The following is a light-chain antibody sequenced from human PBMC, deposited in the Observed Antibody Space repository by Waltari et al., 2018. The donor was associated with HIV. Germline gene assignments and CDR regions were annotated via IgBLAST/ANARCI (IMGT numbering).Light chain of an antibody. CDR1: QSISSH. CDR2: AVS. CDR3: QQSYSLPT. V-gene: IGKV1-39*01. Sequence: DIQMTQSPSYLSASVGDRVTITCRASQSISSHLNWYQHKPGKAPELLIYAVSNLQSGVPSRFSGSKSGTDFTLTISSLQPEDFATYFCQQSYSLPTFGQGTKVAIK. J-gene: IGKJ1*01.